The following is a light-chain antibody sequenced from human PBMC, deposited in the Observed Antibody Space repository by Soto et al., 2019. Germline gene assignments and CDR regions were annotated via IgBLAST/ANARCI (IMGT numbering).Light chain of an antibody. Sequence: EIVLTQSPGTLSLSPGERATLSCRASQSVSSSYLAWYQQKPGQAPRLLIYGASSRATGIPDRFSGSRSGTDFTLPLRRLEPEDCAVDYCQQYGSSPRTFGQGPKVEIK. V-gene: IGKV3-20*01. CDR2: GAS. J-gene: IGKJ1*01. CDR1: QSVSSSY. CDR3: QQYGSSPRT.